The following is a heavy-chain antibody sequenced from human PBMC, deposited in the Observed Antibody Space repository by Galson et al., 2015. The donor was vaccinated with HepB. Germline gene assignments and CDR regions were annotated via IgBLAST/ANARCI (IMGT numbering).Heavy chain of an antibody. CDR3: AKRYSGSYLDY. CDR1: GFTFSSYG. Sequence: SLRLSCAASGFTFSSYGMHWVRQAPGKGLEWVAVISYDGSNKYYADSVKGRFTISRDNSKNTLYLQMNSLRAEDTAVYYCAKRYSGSYLDYWGQGTLVTVSS. CDR2: ISYDGSNK. D-gene: IGHD1-26*01. J-gene: IGHJ4*02. V-gene: IGHV3-30*18.